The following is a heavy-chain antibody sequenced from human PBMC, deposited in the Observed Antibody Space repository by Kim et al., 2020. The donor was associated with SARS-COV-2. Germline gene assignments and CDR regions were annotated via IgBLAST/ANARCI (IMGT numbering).Heavy chain of an antibody. J-gene: IGHJ6*03. CDR2: INTNTGNP. V-gene: IGHV7-4-1*02. CDR3: ARDRSGDPPHYSYYYMDV. CDR1: GYTFTSYA. Sequence: ASVKVSCKASGYTFTSYAMNWVRQAPGHGLEWMGWINTNTGNPTYAQGFTGRFVFSLDTSVSTTYLQISSLKAEDTAVYYCARDRSGDPPHYSYYYMDVWGKGTTVTVSS. D-gene: IGHD4-17*01.